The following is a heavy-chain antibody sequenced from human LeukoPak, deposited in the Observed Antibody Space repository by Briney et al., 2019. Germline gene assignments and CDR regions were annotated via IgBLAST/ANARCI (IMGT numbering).Heavy chain of an antibody. CDR3: ARGLNYDYVWGSSLGY. D-gene: IGHD3-16*01. V-gene: IGHV1-18*01. J-gene: IGHJ4*02. Sequence: WASVKVSCKASGYTFTSYGISWVRQAPGQGLEWMGWISAYNGNTNYAQKLQGRVTMTTDTSTSTAYMELRSLRSDDTAVYYCARGLNYDYVWGSSLGYWGQGTLVTVSS. CDR1: GYTFTSYG. CDR2: ISAYNGNT.